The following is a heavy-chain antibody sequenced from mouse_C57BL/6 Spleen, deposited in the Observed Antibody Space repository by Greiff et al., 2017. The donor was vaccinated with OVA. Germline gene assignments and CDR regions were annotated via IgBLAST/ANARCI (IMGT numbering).Heavy chain of an antibody. D-gene: IGHD2-3*01. Sequence: DVHLVESEGGLVQPGSSMKLSCTASGFTFSDYYMAWVRQVPEKGLEWVANINYDGSSTYYLDSLKSRFIISRDNAKNILYLQMSSLKSEDTATYDCARGDDGYAWFAYWGKGTLVTVSA. V-gene: IGHV5-16*01. J-gene: IGHJ3*01. CDR1: GFTFSDYY. CDR3: ARGDDGYAWFAY. CDR2: INYDGSST.